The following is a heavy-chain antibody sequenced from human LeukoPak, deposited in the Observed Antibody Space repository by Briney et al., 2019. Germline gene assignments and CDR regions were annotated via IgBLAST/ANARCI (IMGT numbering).Heavy chain of an antibody. CDR3: ARMDNGDSY. CDR1: GFTVSNNH. J-gene: IGHJ4*02. CDR2: TYSGGFT. D-gene: IGHD4-17*01. V-gene: IGHV3-53*01. Sequence: PGGSLRLSCTASGFTVSNNHMSWVRQAPGKGLEWVSITYSGGFTHYADPVKGRFTVSRDNSKNTLYLQMNSLRADDTALYYCARMDNGDSYWGQGTLVIVSS.